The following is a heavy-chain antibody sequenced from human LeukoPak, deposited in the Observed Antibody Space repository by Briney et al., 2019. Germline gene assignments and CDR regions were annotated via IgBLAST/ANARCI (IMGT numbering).Heavy chain of an antibody. CDR3: ARPDAPYYYDSSGYYYVGGHFDY. V-gene: IGHV1-18*01. Sequence: ASVKVSCKASGYTFTSYGISWVRQAPGQGLEWMGWISAYNGNTNYAQKFQGRVTMTRDTSTSTVYMELSSLRSEDTAVYYCARPDAPYYYDSSGYYYVGGHFDYWGQGTLVTVSS. D-gene: IGHD3-22*01. CDR2: ISAYNGNT. CDR1: GYTFTSYG. J-gene: IGHJ4*02.